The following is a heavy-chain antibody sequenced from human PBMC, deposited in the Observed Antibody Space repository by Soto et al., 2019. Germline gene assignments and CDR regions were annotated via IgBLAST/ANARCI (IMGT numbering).Heavy chain of an antibody. J-gene: IGHJ5*02. CDR1: GFTFSTYA. CDR3: PREGHGDWFDP. D-gene: IGHD3-10*01. V-gene: IGHV3-30-3*01. Sequence: QVHLVESGGGVVQPGRSLRLSCAASGFTFSTYAMHWVRQAPGKGLEWVATISDDGTNKYYADSVKGRFTISRDNSKDTRYLQMNSLRAEDTAVYYCPREGHGDWFDPWGQGTLVTVSS. CDR2: ISDDGTNK.